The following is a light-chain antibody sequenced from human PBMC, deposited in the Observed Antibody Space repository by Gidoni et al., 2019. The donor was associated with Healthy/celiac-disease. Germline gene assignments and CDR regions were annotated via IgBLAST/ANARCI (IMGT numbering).Light chain of an antibody. V-gene: IGKV1-9*01. CDR2: AAS. J-gene: IGKJ2*04. Sequence: DIQLTQSPSFLSASVGDRVTITCRASQGISSYLAWYQQKPGKAPKLLIYAASTLQSGVPSRFSGSGSGTEFTLTISSLQPEDFATYYCQQLNSYPRSSFXQXTKLXIK. CDR1: QGISSY. CDR3: QQLNSYPRSS.